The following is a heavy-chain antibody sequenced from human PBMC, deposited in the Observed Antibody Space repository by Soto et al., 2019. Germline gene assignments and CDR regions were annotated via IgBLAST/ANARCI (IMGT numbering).Heavy chain of an antibody. CDR3: ARDEDSGSYYFDS. CDR2: INPSDGST. Sequence: QVQLVQSGAEVKKPGASVKVSCKASGYTFTSQYIHWVRQAPGQGLEWMGIINPSDGSTIYAQKLQGRVTMTRDTSTSTVYVELSSLRSEHTAVYYCARDEDSGSYYFDSWGQGTLVTVSS. CDR1: GYTFTSQY. D-gene: IGHD1-26*01. V-gene: IGHV1-46*04. J-gene: IGHJ4*02.